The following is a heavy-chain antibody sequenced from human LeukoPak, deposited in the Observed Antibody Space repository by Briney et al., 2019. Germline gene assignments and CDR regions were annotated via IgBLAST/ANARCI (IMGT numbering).Heavy chain of an antibody. V-gene: IGHV3-30*04. CDR2: ISRDGTDK. Sequence: SLRLSCAASGFTFSSYVMHWVRQAPGEGLEWVAVISRDGTDKYYADSVKGRLTISRDNSRSTLYLHMNSLSTEDTALYYCARAIRAPGTPENAFDIWGQGTMVTVSS. J-gene: IGHJ3*02. CDR1: GFTFSSYV. D-gene: IGHD6-13*01. CDR3: ARAIRAPGTPENAFDI.